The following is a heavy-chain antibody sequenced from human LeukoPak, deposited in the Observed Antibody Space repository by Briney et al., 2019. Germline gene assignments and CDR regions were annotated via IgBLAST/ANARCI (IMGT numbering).Heavy chain of an antibody. CDR3: ARDHSSSWNSFPAWGSKYYFDY. V-gene: IGHV1-18*01. CDR2: ISAYNGNT. Sequence: ASVKVSCKASGYTFTSYGISWVRQAPGQGLEWMGWISAYNGNTNYAQKLQGRVTMTTDTSTSTAYMELRSLRSDDTAVYYCARDHSSSWNSFPAWGSKYYFDYWGQGTLVTVSS. CDR1: GYTFTSYG. D-gene: IGHD6-13*01. J-gene: IGHJ4*02.